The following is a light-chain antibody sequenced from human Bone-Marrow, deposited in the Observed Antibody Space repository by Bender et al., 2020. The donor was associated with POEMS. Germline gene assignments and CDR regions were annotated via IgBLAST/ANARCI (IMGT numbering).Light chain of an antibody. CDR2: DVT. CDR3: SSYAGSGTV. V-gene: IGLV2-11*01. Sequence: QSALTQPRSVSGSPGQSVTISCTGTSSDVGAYNFVSWYQQQPGKAPKILIYDVTKRPSGVSNRFSGSKSGNTASLTISGLQAEDEAEYYCSSYAGSGTVFGGGTKLTVL. CDR1: SSDVGAYNF. J-gene: IGLJ2*01.